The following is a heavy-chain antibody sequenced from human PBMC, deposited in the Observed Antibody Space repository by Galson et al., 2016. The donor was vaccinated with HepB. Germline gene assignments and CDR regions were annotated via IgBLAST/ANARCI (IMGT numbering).Heavy chain of an antibody. V-gene: IGHV4-39*01. CDR3: ASRSLLGRGYYFDY. CDR2: MYYGGST. CDR1: GGSLTGTNYS. J-gene: IGHJ4*01. Sequence: SETLSLTCSVSGGSLTGTNYSWGWIRQPPGKALEWIGTMYYGGSTHYNPSLERRVTISVDKSRNQFSLMLTSVTAADTAVFFCASRSLLGRGYYFDYWGHGTLVAVSS. D-gene: IGHD2-15*01.